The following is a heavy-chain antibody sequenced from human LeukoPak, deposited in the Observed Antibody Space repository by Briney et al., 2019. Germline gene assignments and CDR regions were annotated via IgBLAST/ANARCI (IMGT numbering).Heavy chain of an antibody. CDR2: IYSGGST. J-gene: IGHJ4*02. D-gene: IGHD3-3*01. CDR1: GFTFSSYA. CDR3: ARVPYYDLWSGPGYFDY. Sequence: PGGSLRLSCAASGFTFSSYAMTWVRQAPGKGLEWVSVIYSGGSTYYADSVKGRFTISRDNSKNTLYLQMNSLRAEDTAVYYCARVPYYDLWSGPGYFDYWGQGTLVTVSA. V-gene: IGHV3-66*01.